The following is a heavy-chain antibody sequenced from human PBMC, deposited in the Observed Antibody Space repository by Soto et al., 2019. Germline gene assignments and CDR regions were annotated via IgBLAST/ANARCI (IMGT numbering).Heavy chain of an antibody. CDR2: ISYDGSDK. D-gene: IGHD3-22*01. CDR3: ARDYYKYYDSSGYYRSPAY. J-gene: IGHJ4*02. CDR1: GFTSSSYA. Sequence: GGSLRLSCAASGFTSSSYAMHWVRQAPGKGLEWVALISYDGSDKDYADSVKGRFTISRDNSRNTLFLQMNSLRAEDTAVYYCARDYYKYYDSSGYYRSPAYWGQGTLVYVSS. V-gene: IGHV3-30-3*01.